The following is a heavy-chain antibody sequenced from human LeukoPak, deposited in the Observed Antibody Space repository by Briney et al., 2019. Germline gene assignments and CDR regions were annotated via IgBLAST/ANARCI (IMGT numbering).Heavy chain of an antibody. V-gene: IGHV3-15*07. CDR2: IKSTVDGGTT. D-gene: IGHD5-12*01. CDR1: GFTFNNDW. CDR3: TTGGNVIVANTRTFDI. J-gene: IGHJ3*02. Sequence: GGSLRLSCAASGFTFNNDWMNWVRQAPGKGLEWVGRIKSTVDGGTTDYAAPVKGRFTVSRDDSKNTVYLEMKSLKTEDTAVYYCTTGGNVIVANTRTFDIWGQGTMVTVSS.